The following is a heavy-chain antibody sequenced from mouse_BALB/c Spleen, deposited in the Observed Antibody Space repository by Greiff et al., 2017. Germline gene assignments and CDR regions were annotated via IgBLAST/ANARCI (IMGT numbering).Heavy chain of an antibody. CDR2: ISSGSSTI. V-gene: IGHV5-17*02. CDR1: GFTFSSFG. J-gene: IGHJ2*01. CDR3: ARSDGYYGDY. Sequence: EVQLVESGGGLVQPGGSRKLSCAASGFTFSSFGMHWVRQAPEKGLEWVAYISSGSSTIYYADTVKGRFTISRDNPKNTLFLQMTSLRSEDTAMYYCARSDGYYGDYWGQGTTLTVSS. D-gene: IGHD2-3*01.